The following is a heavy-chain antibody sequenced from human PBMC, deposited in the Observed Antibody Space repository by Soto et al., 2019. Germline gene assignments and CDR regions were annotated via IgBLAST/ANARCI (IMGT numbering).Heavy chain of an antibody. D-gene: IGHD7-27*01. CDR2: IGPGGDT. CDR1: GFTISGYG. CDR3: ARGLLGMTGAFDI. V-gene: IGHV3-13*01. Sequence: EVQLVESGGGLVQPGGSLRLTCAASGFTISGYGMHWVRQDTGXGLEWVSMIGPGGDTYYSGSVKDRFTISRENANNSLYLQMNSLRAGDTAVYYCARGLLGMTGAFDIWGQGTTVTVSS. J-gene: IGHJ3*02.